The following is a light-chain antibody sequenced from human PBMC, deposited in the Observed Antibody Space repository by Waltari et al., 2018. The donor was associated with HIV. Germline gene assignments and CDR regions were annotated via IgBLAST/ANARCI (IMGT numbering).Light chain of an antibody. CDR3: QQSYSPPGLA. V-gene: IGKV1-39*01. Sequence: DIPMTQSPSSLSASVGDKVTITCRASQSITSSLNWYQQKPGKAPMLLISAASSLQSEVPSRCSGSGSGTDFTLTISSRQPEDLATYYCQQSYSPPGLALGGGTKVGIK. CDR2: AAS. CDR1: QSITSS. J-gene: IGKJ4*01.